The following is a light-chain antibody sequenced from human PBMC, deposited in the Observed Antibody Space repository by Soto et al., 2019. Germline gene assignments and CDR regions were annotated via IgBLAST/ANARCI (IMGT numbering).Light chain of an antibody. CDR1: SSDVGSYNL. Sequence: QSALTQPASVSGSPGQSITISCTGTSSDVGSYNLVSWYQQHPGKDPKFMIYEATKRPSGVSNRFSGSKSGNTASLTISGLQAEDEADYYCCSYAGTSTYVFGTGTKLTVL. CDR2: EAT. J-gene: IGLJ1*01. V-gene: IGLV2-23*01. CDR3: CSYAGTSTYV.